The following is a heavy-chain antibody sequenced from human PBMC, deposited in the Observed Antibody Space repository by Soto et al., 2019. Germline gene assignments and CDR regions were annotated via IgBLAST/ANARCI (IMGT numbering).Heavy chain of an antibody. Sequence: ASVKVSCKASGYTFTGYYMHWVRQAPGQGLEWMGWINPNSGGTNYAQKFQGWVTMTRNTSISTAYMELSSLRSEDTAVYYCARVPSRPLRPRLGYYGMDVWGQGTTVTVSS. CDR3: ARVPSRPLRPRLGYYGMDV. CDR2: INPNSGGT. J-gene: IGHJ6*02. CDR1: GYTFTGYY. V-gene: IGHV1-2*04. D-gene: IGHD4-17*01.